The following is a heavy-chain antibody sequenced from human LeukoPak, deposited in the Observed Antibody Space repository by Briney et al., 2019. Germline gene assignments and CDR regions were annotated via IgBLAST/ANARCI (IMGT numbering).Heavy chain of an antibody. Sequence: ASVKVSCKASGYTFTSYDINWVRQATGQGLEWMGWMNPNSGNTGYAQKFQGRVTMTRNTSISTAYMELSSLRAEDTAVYYCAKPLSPGYYYYYYMDVWGKGTTVTISS. J-gene: IGHJ6*03. D-gene: IGHD1-14*01. CDR1: GYTFTSYD. V-gene: IGHV1-8*01. CDR2: MNPNSGNT. CDR3: AKPLSPGYYYYYYMDV.